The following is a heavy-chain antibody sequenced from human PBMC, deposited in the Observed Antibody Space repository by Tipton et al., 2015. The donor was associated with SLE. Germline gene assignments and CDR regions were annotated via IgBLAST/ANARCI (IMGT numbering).Heavy chain of an antibody. V-gene: IGHV4-30-2*01. J-gene: IGHJ6*03. CDR2: IYHSGST. CDR1: GGSISSGGYS. D-gene: IGHD2-2*01. Sequence: TLSLTCAVSGGSISSGGYSWSWIRQPPGKGLEWIGYIYHSGSTYYNPSLKSRVTISVDRSKNQFSLKLSSVTAADTAVYYCARGRYQLLSYYYMDVWGKGTTVTVSS. CDR3: ARGRYQLLSYYYMDV.